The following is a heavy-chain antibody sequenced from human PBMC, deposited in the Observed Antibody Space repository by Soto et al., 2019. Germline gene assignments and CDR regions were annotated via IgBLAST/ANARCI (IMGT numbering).Heavy chain of an antibody. J-gene: IGHJ4*02. D-gene: IGHD1-1*01. V-gene: IGHV3-23*01. Sequence: GGSLRLSCAASGFTFTNVAMTWVRQAPGRGLEWVSTITDSGGKTDYADSVKGRFTISRDNSKSTLYLQMNNLRADDTAVYYCAKLYWNPRYFDYWGQGARVTVS. CDR1: GFTFTNVA. CDR2: ITDSGGKT. CDR3: AKLYWNPRYFDY.